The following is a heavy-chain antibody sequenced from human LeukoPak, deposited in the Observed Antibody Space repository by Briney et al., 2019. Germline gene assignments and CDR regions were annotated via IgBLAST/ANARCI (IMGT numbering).Heavy chain of an antibody. J-gene: IGHJ4*02. CDR1: GGTFSNYA. CDR2: IIPILGVA. D-gene: IGHD2/OR15-2a*01. Sequence: SVTVSCKCSGGTFSNYAISWVGQARGQGREWMGRIIPILGVANYAQKFQGRVTIPADKSTSPVYMEVSSLRSEDTAVYYCAIFNRGIVTPNMTFDYWGQGTLVTASS. CDR3: AIFNRGIVTPNMTFDY. V-gene: IGHV1-69*04.